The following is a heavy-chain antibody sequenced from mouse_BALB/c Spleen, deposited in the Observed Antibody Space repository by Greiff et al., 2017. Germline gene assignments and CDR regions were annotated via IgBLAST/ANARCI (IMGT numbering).Heavy chain of an antibody. CDR2: ISSGGSYT. D-gene: IGHD1-1*01. CDR3: ARVLITTVAFDY. Sequence: EVMLVESGGGLVKPGGSLKLSCAASGFTFSSYAMSWVRQSPEKRLEWVAEISSGGSYTYYPDTVTGRLTISRDNAKNTLYLEMSSLRSEDTAMYYCARVLITTVAFDYWGQGTTLTVSS. CDR1: GFTFSSYA. J-gene: IGHJ2*01. V-gene: IGHV5-9-4*01.